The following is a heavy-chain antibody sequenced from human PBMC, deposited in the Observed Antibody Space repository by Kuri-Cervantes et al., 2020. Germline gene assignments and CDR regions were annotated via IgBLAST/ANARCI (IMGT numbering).Heavy chain of an antibody. V-gene: IGHV3-11*04. D-gene: IGHD1-26*01. CDR2: ISSSGSTI. CDR1: GFTFSDYY. J-gene: IGHJ6*02. Sequence: GESLKISCAASGFTFSDYYMSWIRQAPGKGLEWVSYISSSGSTIYYADSVKGRFTISRDNSKNTLYLQMNSLRAEDTAVYYCARGWDLPDGMDVWGQGPTVTVSS. CDR3: ARGWDLPDGMDV.